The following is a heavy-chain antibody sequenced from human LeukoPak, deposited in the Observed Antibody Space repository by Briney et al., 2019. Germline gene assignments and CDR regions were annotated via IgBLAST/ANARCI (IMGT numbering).Heavy chain of an antibody. V-gene: IGHV3-23*01. D-gene: IGHD3-10*01. CDR1: VFIFSSYD. CDR2: ISCSGRTM. CDR3: AKDSGSGSGDFDY. J-gene: IGHJ4*02. Sequence: GRTLRLSCAASVFIFSSYDMSWVREAPGKGLEWVLYISCSGRTMYYADSVKGRFTISRDNSKNRLYLQMNSRRAEDTALFYCAKDSGSGSGDFDYWGQGTLVTVSS.